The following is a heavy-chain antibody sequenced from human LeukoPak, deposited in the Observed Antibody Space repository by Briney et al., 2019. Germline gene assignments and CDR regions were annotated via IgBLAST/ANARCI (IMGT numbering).Heavy chain of an antibody. CDR3: AKDISITMIRPGAFDV. CDR1: GFTFSNYG. CDR2: ISYDGSNQ. D-gene: IGHD3-10*01. Sequence: GGSLRLSCAGYGFTFSNYGMHWVRQAPGKGLEWVAVISYDGSNQYSAESVKGRFTVSRDNSKNTLHLQMNSLRAEDTAVYHCAKDISITMIRPGAFDVWGQGTMVTVSS. V-gene: IGHV3-30*18. J-gene: IGHJ3*01.